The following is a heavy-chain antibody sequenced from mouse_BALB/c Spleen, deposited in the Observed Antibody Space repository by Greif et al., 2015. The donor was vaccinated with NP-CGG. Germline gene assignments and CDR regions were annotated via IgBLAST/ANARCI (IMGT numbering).Heavy chain of an antibody. CDR1: GFTFSSYG. V-gene: IGHV5-9-2*01. J-gene: IGHJ2*01. CDR2: ISGGGSYT. Sequence: EVHLVESGGGLVKPGGSLKLSCAASGFTFSSYGMSWVRQTPEKRLEWVATISGGGSYTYYPDSVKGRFTISRDNAKNNLYLQMSSLRSEDTALYYCARNGEDRYDGLYYFDYWGQGTTLTVSS. D-gene: IGHD2-14*01. CDR3: ARNGEDRYDGLYYFDY.